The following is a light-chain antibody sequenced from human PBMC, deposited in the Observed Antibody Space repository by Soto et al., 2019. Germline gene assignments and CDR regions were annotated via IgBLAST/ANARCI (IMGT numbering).Light chain of an antibody. J-gene: IGKJ4*01. CDR1: QSVSNNY. Sequence: EIVLTQPPGTLSLSPGERATLSCRASQSVSNNYLAWYQQKPGQAPRLLIYGASSRATGIPDRFSGSGSGTDFTLTISRLEDDDFAVYYCQQYESSPLTFGGGTKVEIK. CDR2: GAS. CDR3: QQYESSPLT. V-gene: IGKV3-20*01.